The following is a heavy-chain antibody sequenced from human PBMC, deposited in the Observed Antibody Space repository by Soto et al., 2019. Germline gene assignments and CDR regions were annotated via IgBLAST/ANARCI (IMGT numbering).Heavy chain of an antibody. CDR2: INPDGSIT. Sequence: GGSLRLSCAAAGFTFSSYWMHWVRQAPGKGLVWVSRINPDGSITTYADSVKGRFTISRDNAKNTLYLQMNSLRGDDTAVYYCARVPIGKYGVWNYWGQGTLVTVSS. CDR3: ARVPIGKYGVWNY. V-gene: IGHV3-74*01. CDR1: GFTFSSYW. D-gene: IGHD2-8*01. J-gene: IGHJ4*02.